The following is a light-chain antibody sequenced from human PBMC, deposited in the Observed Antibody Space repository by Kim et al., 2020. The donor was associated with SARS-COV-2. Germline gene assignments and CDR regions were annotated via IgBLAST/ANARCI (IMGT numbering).Light chain of an antibody. CDR3: QSYDSNTEV. J-gene: IGLJ3*02. V-gene: IGLV6-57*01. CDR1: SDSIASNY. CDR2: EDN. Sequence: GKTVTISCTRSSDSIASNYVQWYQQRPSRSPTTVIYEDNQRPSGVPDRFSGSIDISSNSASLTISGLRTEDEADYYCQSYDSNTEVFGGGTKLTVL.